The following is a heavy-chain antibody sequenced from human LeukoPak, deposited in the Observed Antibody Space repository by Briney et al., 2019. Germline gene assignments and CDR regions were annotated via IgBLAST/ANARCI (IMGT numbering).Heavy chain of an antibody. J-gene: IGHJ4*02. V-gene: IGHV3-7*01. D-gene: IGHD6-19*01. CDR1: GFTFSSYW. CDR3: ARDWQWLVRIYDY. Sequence: GGSLRLSCAASGFTFSSYWMSWVRQAPGKGLEWVANIKQDGSEKYYVDSVKGRFTISRDNAKNSLYLQMNSLRAEGTAVYYCARDWQWLVRIYDYWGQGTLVTVSS. CDR2: IKQDGSEK.